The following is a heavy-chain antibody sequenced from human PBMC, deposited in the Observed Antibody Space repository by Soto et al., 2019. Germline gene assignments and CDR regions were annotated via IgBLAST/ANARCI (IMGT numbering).Heavy chain of an antibody. V-gene: IGHV3-11*06. D-gene: IGHD2-21*02. Sequence: PGGSLRLSCEASGFTFSEYYMSWIRQAPGKGLEWVSYISGSSTYINYAESVKGRFTISRDNAKNSLYLQMNSLRAEDTAVYYCARSIVVVTALDYWGQGTLVTVSS. CDR1: GFTFSEYY. CDR3: ARSIVVVTALDY. J-gene: IGHJ4*02. CDR2: ISGSSTYI.